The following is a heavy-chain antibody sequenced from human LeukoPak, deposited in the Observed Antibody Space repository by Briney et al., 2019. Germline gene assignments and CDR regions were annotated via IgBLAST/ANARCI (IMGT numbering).Heavy chain of an antibody. Sequence: GGSLRLSCAASGFTFSGSAMHWVRQASGKGLEWVGRIRSKANSYATAYAASVKGRFTISRDDSKNTAYLQMNSLRAEDTAVYYCARMYSSGWWGYYFDYWGQGTLVTVSS. V-gene: IGHV3-73*01. CDR1: GFTFSGSA. CDR2: IRSKANSYAT. J-gene: IGHJ4*02. D-gene: IGHD6-13*01. CDR3: ARMYSSGWWGYYFDY.